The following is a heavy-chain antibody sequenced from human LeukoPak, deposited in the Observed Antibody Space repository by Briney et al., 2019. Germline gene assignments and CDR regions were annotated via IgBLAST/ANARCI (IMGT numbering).Heavy chain of an antibody. CDR2: ISSSGKTI. Sequence: GGSLRLSCTASGFSFSDYYMSWIRQAPGKGLEWISYISSSGKTIHYADSVKGRFTISRDNAEKSLYLQMDSLTADDTAVYYCGRGLTGDAYDIWGPGTMVTVSS. D-gene: IGHD2-8*02. V-gene: IGHV3-11*01. J-gene: IGHJ3*02. CDR3: GRGLTGDAYDI. CDR1: GFSFSDYY.